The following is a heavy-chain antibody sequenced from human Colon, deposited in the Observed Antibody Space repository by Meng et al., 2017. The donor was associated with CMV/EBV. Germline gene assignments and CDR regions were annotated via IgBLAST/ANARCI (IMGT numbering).Heavy chain of an antibody. D-gene: IGHD3-16*01. CDR1: GFIFRGYE. J-gene: IGHJ5*01. V-gene: IGHV3-23*03. CDR2: VTSGGGTT. Sequence: GESLKISCAASGFIFRGYEMNWVRQAPGKGLEWVSGVTSGGGTTFYADSVKGRFTISRDNSRNTLFLQMNNLRAEDAAIYYCAKDLSGGVMGFDFWGQGTLVTVSS. CDR3: AKDLSGGVMGFDF.